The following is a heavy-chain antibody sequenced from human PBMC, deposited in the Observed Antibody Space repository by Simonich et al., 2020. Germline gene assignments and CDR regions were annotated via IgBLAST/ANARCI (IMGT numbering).Heavy chain of an antibody. CDR3: AREAGDLWYFDL. J-gene: IGHJ2*01. Sequence: EVQLVESGGGLVQPGGSLRLSCAASGFTFSSYWMQWVRQAPGKGLVGVQHSNSDVSSKGYAASVKGRFTSSRDNAKNTLYLQMNSLRAEETAVYYCAREAGDLWYFDLWGRGTLVTVSS. D-gene: IGHD7-27*01. CDR2: SNSDVSSK. V-gene: IGHV3-74*01. CDR1: GFTFSSYW.